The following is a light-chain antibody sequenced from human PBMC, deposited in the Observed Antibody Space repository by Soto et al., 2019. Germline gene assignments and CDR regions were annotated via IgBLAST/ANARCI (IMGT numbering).Light chain of an antibody. V-gene: IGLV2-11*01. CDR3: CSYAGSYTFAV. Sequence: QSALTQPRSVSGSPGQSVTISCTGTSSDVGGYNYVSLYQQHPGKAPKLMIYDVSKRPSGVPDRFSGSKSGNTASLTISGLQAEDEADYYCCSYAGSYTFAVFGGGTQLTVL. CDR1: SSDVGGYNY. J-gene: IGLJ2*01. CDR2: DVS.